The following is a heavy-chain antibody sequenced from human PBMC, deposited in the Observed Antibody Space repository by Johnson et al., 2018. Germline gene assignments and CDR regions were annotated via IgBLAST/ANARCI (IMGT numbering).Heavy chain of an antibody. CDR1: GFTFSSYG. D-gene: IGHD3-9*01. CDR3: AKDGRLLRYCAWAFIFQH. J-gene: IGHJ1*01. Sequence: QEQLVESGGGVVEAGRSLRLSCAASGFTFSSYGMHWVRQAPGKGLEGVAVISNDGSNKYYADSVKGRFTISRDNSKNTLYLQMKSLRAEETAVYYCAKDGRLLRYCAWAFIFQHWGQGTLVTVSS. CDR2: ISNDGSNK. V-gene: IGHV3-30*18.